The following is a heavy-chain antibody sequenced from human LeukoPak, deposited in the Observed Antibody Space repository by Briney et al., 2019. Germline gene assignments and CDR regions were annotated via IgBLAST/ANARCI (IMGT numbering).Heavy chain of an antibody. Sequence: SETLSLTCAVYGGSFSGYYWSWIRQPPGKGLEWIGEINHSGSTNCNPSLKSRVTISVDTSKNQFSLKLSSVTAADTAVYYCARGDTMDWFDPWGQGTLVTVSS. D-gene: IGHD3-10*01. CDR3: ARGDTMDWFDP. J-gene: IGHJ5*02. V-gene: IGHV4-34*01. CDR1: GGSFSGYY. CDR2: INHSGST.